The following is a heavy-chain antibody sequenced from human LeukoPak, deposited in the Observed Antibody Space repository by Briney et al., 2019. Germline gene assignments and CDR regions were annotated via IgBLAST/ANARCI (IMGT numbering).Heavy chain of an antibody. J-gene: IGHJ4*02. V-gene: IGHV4-39*01. CDR1: GGSINSSSYY. D-gene: IGHD6-19*01. Sequence: SETLSLTCTVSGGSINSSSYYWGWIRQPPGKGLEWIGSIYYSGSTYYNPSLKSRVTISVDTSKNQFSLKLSSVTAADTAVYYCARRYSSGWYESPFDYWGQGTLVTVSS. CDR3: ARRYSSGWYESPFDY. CDR2: IYYSGST.